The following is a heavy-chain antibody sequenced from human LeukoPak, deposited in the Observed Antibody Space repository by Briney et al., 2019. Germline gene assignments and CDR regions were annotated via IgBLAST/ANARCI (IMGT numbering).Heavy chain of an antibody. J-gene: IGHJ4*02. D-gene: IGHD5-24*01. CDR1: GGSFSGYY. CDR3: ARGRGYNSFDY. V-gene: IGHV4-34*01. Sequence: SETLSLTCAVYGGSFSGYYWSWIRQPPGKGLEWIGEINHSGSTNYNPSLKSRVTISVDTSKNQFSLRMRSVTAADTAVYYCARGRGYNSFDYWGQGTLVTVSS. CDR2: INHSGST.